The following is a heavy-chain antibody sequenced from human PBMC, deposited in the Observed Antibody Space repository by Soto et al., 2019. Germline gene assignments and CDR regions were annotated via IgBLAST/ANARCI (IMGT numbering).Heavy chain of an antibody. Sequence: QVQLVQSGAEVKKPGSSVKVSCKASGGTFSSYAISWVRQAPGQGLEWMGGIIPIIGTANYAQKFQGRVTXTXDXXRSRAYMEVSSRRTEDTAVDYCARDPSERGDGMDGWFEGTTVTVIS. CDR3: ARDPSERGDGMDG. CDR2: IIPIIGTA. V-gene: IGHV1-69*05. J-gene: IGHJ6*04. CDR1: GGTFSSYA. D-gene: IGHD2-2*01.